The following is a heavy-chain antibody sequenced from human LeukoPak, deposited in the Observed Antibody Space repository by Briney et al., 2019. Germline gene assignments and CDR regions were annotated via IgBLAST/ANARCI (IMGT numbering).Heavy chain of an antibody. CDR1: GGTFSSYA. CDR2: IIPIFGTA. V-gene: IGHV1-69*13. Sequence: GASVKVSCKASGGTFSSYAISWVRQAPGQGLEWMGGIIPIFGTANYAQKFQGRVTITADESTSTAYMELSSLRSEDTAVYYCAARQQLGPRWDYWGQGTLVTVSS. J-gene: IGHJ4*02. CDR3: AARQQLGPRWDY. D-gene: IGHD6-13*01.